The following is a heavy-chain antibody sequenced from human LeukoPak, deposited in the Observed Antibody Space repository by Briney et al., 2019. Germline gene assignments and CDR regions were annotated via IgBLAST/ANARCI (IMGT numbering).Heavy chain of an antibody. V-gene: IGHV3-15*01. CDR2: IKSKTDGGTT. J-gene: IGHJ4*02. Sequence: GGSLRLSCTASGLTFNNAWMSWVRQAPGKGLEWVGRIKSKTDGGTTDYAAPVKGRFTISRDDSENTLYLQMNSLKTEDTAVYYCTTQLLYEHNFDYWGQGTLVTVSS. D-gene: IGHD2-2*02. CDR1: GLTFNNAW. CDR3: TTQLLYEHNFDY.